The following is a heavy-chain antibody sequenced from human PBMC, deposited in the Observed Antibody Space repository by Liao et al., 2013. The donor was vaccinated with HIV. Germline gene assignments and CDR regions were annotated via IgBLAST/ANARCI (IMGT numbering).Heavy chain of an antibody. V-gene: IGHV4-4*07. D-gene: IGHD7-27*01. CDR3: ARSPWGSNYFDS. CDR1: GGSISSYY. J-gene: IGHJ4*02. Sequence: QVQLQESGPGLVKPSETLSLTCTVSGGSISSYYWSWIRQPAGKGLEWLGRIYVSGTTTYNPSLTGRLTLSLGSQFSLSLSSVTAADTAIYFCARSPWGSNYFDSWGQGTPVIVSS. CDR2: IYVSGTT.